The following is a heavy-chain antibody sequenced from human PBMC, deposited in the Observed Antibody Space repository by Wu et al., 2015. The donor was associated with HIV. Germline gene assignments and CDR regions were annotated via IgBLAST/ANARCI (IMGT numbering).Heavy chain of an antibody. V-gene: IGHV1-18*01. CDR3: ARVVGHFYYMDV. D-gene: IGHD6-6*01. CDR2: ISPYDDET. J-gene: IGHJ6*03. CDR1: GGTFSSYA. Sequence: QVQLVQSGAEVKKPGSSVKVSCKASGGTFSSYAITWVRQAPGQGLEWVGWISPYDDETHYAQKYQGRVTMTTDTSTNTAYMELRSLRYDDTAVYYCARVVGHFYYMDVWGKGTTVTVSS.